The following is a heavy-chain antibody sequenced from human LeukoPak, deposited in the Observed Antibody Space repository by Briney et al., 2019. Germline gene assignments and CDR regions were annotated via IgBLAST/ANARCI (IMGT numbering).Heavy chain of an antibody. J-gene: IGHJ4*02. CDR3: AKDPTDFDSSGQTYFDY. Sequence: GGSLRLSCAASGFTFSSCAMSWVRQAPGKGLEWVSAISTSGGRTFYADSVKGRFTISRDNSKNALYLQMNSLKAEDTAIYYCAKDPTDFDSSGQTYFDYWGQGTLVTVSS. D-gene: IGHD3-22*01. V-gene: IGHV3-23*01. CDR2: ISTSGGRT. CDR1: GFTFSSCA.